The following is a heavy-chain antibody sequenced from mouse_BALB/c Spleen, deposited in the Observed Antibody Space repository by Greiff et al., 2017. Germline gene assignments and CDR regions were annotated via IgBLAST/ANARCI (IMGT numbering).Heavy chain of an antibody. J-gene: IGHJ4*01. CDR1: GYTFSSYW. CDR2: ILPGSGST. CDR3: ANTVSRRGYYAMDY. D-gene: IGHD1-1*01. V-gene: IGHV1-9*01. Sequence: QVQLQQSGAELMKPGASVKISCKATGYTFSSYWIEWVKQRPGHGLEWIGEILPGSGSTNYNEKFKGKATFTADTSSNTAYMQLSSLTSEDSAVYYCANTVSRRGYYAMDYWSQGTSVTVSS.